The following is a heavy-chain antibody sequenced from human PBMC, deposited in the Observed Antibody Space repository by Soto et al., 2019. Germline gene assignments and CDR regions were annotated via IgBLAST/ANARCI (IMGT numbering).Heavy chain of an antibody. Sequence: GGSLRLSCAASGFTFVDYTMHWVRQAPGKGLEWVSLISWDGGSTYYADSVKGRFTISRDNSKNSLYLQMNSLRTEDTALYYCAKGYGSGPMDVWRQGTTVTSP. CDR1: GFTFVDYT. D-gene: IGHD3-10*01. V-gene: IGHV3-43*01. CDR2: ISWDGGST. CDR3: AKGYGSGPMDV. J-gene: IGHJ6*02.